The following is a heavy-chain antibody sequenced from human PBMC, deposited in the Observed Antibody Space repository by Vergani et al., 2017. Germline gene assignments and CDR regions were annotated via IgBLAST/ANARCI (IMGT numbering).Heavy chain of an antibody. D-gene: IGHD2-2*03. CDR2: IIPILGIA. Sequence: QVQLVQSGAEVKKPGSSVKVSCKASGGTFSSYTISWVRQAPGQGLEWMGRIIPILGIANYSQKFQGRVTITADKSTSTAYMALSSLRSEDTAVYYCARDADASGYCSSTSCYPAHYYYGMDVWGQGTTVTVSS. J-gene: IGHJ6*02. CDR3: ARDADASGYCSSTSCYPAHYYYGMDV. V-gene: IGHV1-69*09. CDR1: GGTFSSYT.